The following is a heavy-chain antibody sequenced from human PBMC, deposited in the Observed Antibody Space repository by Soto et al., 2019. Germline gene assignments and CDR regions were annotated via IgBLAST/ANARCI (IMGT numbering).Heavy chain of an antibody. D-gene: IGHD6-13*01. V-gene: IGHV1-69*13. CDR2: IIPIFGTA. CDR3: ASNWADSSSWYYFDY. CDR1: GGTFSSYA. J-gene: IGHJ4*02. Sequence: SVKVSCKASGGTFSSYAISWVRQAPGQGLEWMGGIIPIFGTANYAQKFQGRVTITADESTSTAYMELSSLRSEDTAVYYCASNWADSSSWYYFDYWGQGTLVTVS.